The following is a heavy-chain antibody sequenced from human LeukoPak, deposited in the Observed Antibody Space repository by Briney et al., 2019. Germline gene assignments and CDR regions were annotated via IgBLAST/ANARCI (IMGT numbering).Heavy chain of an antibody. CDR3: ARHVLSRLNVIDY. J-gene: IGHJ4*02. D-gene: IGHD3-16*02. Sequence: SETLSLTCAVSGDSSDISSYYWGWIRQPPGKGLEWIGSIYYSGTTYYNPSLKSRVTISIDTSKKQFSLKVSSVTAADTAVYYCARHVLSRLNVIDYWGQGTLVAVPS. CDR2: IYYSGTT. V-gene: IGHV4-39*01. CDR1: GDSSDISSYY.